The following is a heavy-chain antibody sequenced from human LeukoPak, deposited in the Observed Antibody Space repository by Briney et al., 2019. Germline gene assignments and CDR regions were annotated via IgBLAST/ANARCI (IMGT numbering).Heavy chain of an antibody. D-gene: IGHD3-10*01. V-gene: IGHV4-34*01. CDR1: GGSFSGYY. CDR3: ARGRGVLLWFGELAGMDV. CDR2: INHSGST. J-gene: IGHJ6*02. Sequence: SETLSLTCAVYGGSFSGYYWSWIRQPPGKGLEWIGEINHSGSTNYNPSLKSRVTISVDTSKNQFSLKLSSVTAADTAVCYCARGRGVLLWFGELAGMDVWGQGTTVTVSS.